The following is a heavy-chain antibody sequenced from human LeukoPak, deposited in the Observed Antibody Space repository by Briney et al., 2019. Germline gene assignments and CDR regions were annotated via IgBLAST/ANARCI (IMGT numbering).Heavy chain of an antibody. CDR1: GGSISSGGYY. V-gene: IGHV4-31*03. D-gene: IGHD2-21*02. Sequence: PSETLSLTCTVSGGSISSGGYYWSWIRQHPGKGLEWIGYIYYSGSTYYNPSLKSRVTISVDTSKNQFSLKLSSVTAADTAVYYCASSLTSVVTPPPGYWGQGTLVTVSS. CDR2: IYYSGST. CDR3: ASSLTSVVTPPPGY. J-gene: IGHJ4*02.